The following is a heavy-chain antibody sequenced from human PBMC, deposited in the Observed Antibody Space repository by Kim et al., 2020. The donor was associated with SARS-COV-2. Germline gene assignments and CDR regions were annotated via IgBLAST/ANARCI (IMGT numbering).Heavy chain of an antibody. D-gene: IGHD3-16*01. CDR3: ATSGSNAEHDS. V-gene: IGHV4-39*01. CDR2: SESSGTA. J-gene: IGHJ4*02. Sequence: PPGTGTTWIGSSESSGTAYSNPSLRSLVAISGDSSKNQFSLKRGSVTAADTAVYDCATSGSNAEHDSWGQGTLVTVSS.